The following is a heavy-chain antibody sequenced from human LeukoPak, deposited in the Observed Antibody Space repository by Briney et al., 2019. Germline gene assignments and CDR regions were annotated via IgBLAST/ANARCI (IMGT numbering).Heavy chain of an antibody. J-gene: IGHJ4*02. V-gene: IGHV4-59*01. CDR2: IYYSGST. Sequence: KPSETLSLTCTVSGGSISGYYWSWIRQPPGKGLEWIGYIYYSGSTNYNPSLKSRVTISLDTSKNQFSLKLSSVTAADTAVYYCARGREWEPKVFDYWGQGTLVTVSS. CDR1: GGSISGYY. CDR3: ARGREWEPKVFDY. D-gene: IGHD1-26*01.